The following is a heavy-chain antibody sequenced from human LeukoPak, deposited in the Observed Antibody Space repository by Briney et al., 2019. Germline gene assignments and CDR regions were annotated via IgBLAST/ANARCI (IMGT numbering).Heavy chain of an antibody. CDR2: INPSGGST. Sequence: GASVRDSCKASGYTLTSYYMHWVRQAPGQGLEWMGIINPSGGSTSYAQKFQGRVTMTRDTSTSTVYMELSSLRSEDTAVYYCARDRRVVVPAATYYYGMDVWGQGTTVTVSS. CDR1: GYTLTSYY. J-gene: IGHJ6*02. V-gene: IGHV1-46*01. D-gene: IGHD2-2*01. CDR3: ARDRRVVVPAATYYYGMDV.